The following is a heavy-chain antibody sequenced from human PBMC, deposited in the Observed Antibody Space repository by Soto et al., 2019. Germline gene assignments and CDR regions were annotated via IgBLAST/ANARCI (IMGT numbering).Heavy chain of an antibody. CDR1: GFTFSNAW. V-gene: IGHV3-15*01. CDR3: TTDYPRSLPGY. Sequence: LRLSCAASGFTFSNAWMGWVRQAPGKGLEWVGRIKSKTDGGTTDYAAPVKGRFTISRDDSKNTLYLQMNSLKTEDTAVYYCTTDYPRSLPGYWGQGTQVTVSS. CDR2: IKSKTDGGTT. J-gene: IGHJ4*02.